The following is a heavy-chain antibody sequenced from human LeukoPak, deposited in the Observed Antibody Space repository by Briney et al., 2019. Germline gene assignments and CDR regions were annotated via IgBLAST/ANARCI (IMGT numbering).Heavy chain of an antibody. J-gene: IGHJ6*03. CDR2: ISSSGSTI. V-gene: IGHV3-48*03. CDR1: GFTFSSYE. CDR3: ASQSRGYSYGFYYYYMDV. Sequence: GGSLRLSCAASGFTFSSYEMNWVRQAPGKGLEWVSYISSSGSTIYYADSVKGRFTISRDNAKNSLYLQMNSLRAEDTAVYYCASQSRGYSYGFYYYYMDVWGKGTTVTVSS. D-gene: IGHD5-18*01.